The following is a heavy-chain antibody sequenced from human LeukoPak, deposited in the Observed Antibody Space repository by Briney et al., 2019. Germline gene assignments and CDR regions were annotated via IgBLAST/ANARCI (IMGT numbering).Heavy chain of an antibody. CDR2: IHTSGST. CDR3: ATHPSYGSGRGADY. J-gene: IGHJ4*02. CDR1: GGSISSGSYY. D-gene: IGHD3-10*01. V-gene: IGHV4-61*02. Sequence: SQTLSLTCTVSGGSISSGSYYWSWIRQPAGKGLEWIGRIHTSGSTNYNPSLKSRVTISVDTSKNQFSLKLSSVTAADTAVYYCATHPSYGSGRGADYWGQGTLVTVSS.